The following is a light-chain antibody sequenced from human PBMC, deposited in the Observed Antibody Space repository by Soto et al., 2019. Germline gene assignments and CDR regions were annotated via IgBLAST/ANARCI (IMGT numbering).Light chain of an antibody. J-gene: IGLJ1*01. CDR3: SSYAGSNNYV. CDR1: SSDVGGYNY. Sequence: QSVLTQPRSVSGSPGQSVTISCTGTSSDVGGYNYVSWYQQHPGKAPKLMIYAVNKRPSGVPDRFSGSKSGNTASLTVSGLQAEDEADYYCSSYAGSNNYVFGTGTKLTVL. CDR2: AVN. V-gene: IGLV2-8*01.